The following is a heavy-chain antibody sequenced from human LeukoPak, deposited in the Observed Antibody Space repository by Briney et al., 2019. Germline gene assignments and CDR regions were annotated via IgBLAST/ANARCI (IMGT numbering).Heavy chain of an antibody. J-gene: IGHJ6*03. CDR1: GYSFTSYW. CDR3: ARRGRSNYRPYDYYYMDV. Sequence: GESLKISCKGSGYSFTSYWIGWVRQMPGKGLEWMGIIYPGDSDTRYSPSFQGQVTISADKSISTAYLQWGSLKASDTAMYYCARRGRSNYRPYDYYYMDVWGKGTTVTVSS. CDR2: IYPGDSDT. V-gene: IGHV5-51*01. D-gene: IGHD3-10*01.